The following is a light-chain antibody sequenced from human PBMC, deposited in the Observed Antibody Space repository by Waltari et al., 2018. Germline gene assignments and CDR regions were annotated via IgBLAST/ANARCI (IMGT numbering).Light chain of an antibody. Sequence: QLVLTQSPSASASLGASVKLTCTLSSAHRNYAIAWHQQQPERGPRFLRRVNSDGSHYRGDGIPDRFTGSGAGTERYLTISSLQSEDEAAYYCQAWGTGTGFGGGTKLAVL. J-gene: IGLJ2*01. V-gene: IGLV4-69*01. CDR1: SAHRNYA. CDR2: VNSDGSH. CDR3: QAWGTGTG.